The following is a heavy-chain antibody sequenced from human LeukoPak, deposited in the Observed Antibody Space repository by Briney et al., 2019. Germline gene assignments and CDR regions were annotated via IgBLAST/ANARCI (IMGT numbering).Heavy chain of an antibody. CDR2: VDHTGST. V-gene: IGHV4-59*01. CDR3: ARGRVSSSTWYSTYYYYFYMDV. Sequence: KASETLSLTCAVSDDSITMYYWTWIRQPPGKGLEWIGYVDHTGSTNFNPSLNGRVSISRDTSKNLFSLRLRSVTAADTGVYFCARGRVSSSTWYSTYYYYFYMDVWGRGTTVTVSS. CDR1: DDSITMYY. D-gene: IGHD1-1*01. J-gene: IGHJ6*03.